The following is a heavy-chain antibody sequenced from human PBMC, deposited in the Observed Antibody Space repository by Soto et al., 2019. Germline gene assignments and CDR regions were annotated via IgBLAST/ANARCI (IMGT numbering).Heavy chain of an antibody. CDR2: IYHSGST. J-gene: IGHJ4*02. Sequence: QLQLQESGSGLVKPSQTLSLTCAVSGGSISSGGYSWSWIRPPPGKGLEWIGYIYHSGSTYYNPSLKSRVTISVDRSKNQFSLKLSSVTAADTAVYYCARGAVLVPAAIGYWGQGTLVTVSS. CDR1: GGSISSGGYS. CDR3: ARGAVLVPAAIGY. D-gene: IGHD2-2*01. V-gene: IGHV4-30-2*01.